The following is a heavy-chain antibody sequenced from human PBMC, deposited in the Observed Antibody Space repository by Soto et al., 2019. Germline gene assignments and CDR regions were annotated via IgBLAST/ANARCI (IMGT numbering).Heavy chain of an antibody. D-gene: IGHD2-15*01. CDR3: TTDSTQTFCDGGPCYSVQTKIHDS. CDR2: IKSKIAGETT. J-gene: IGHJ4*02. CDR1: GFTFSNGW. V-gene: IGHV3-15*01. Sequence: EVXLVXSXGGLVKPGGSLXXXCAASGFTFSNGWMSWVRQAPGKGLXXXXXIKSKIAGETTDYSAPVKGRFSXXXXXXXXXXXXXXXXXXXXXXAVYYCTTDSTQTFCDGGPCYSVQTKIHDSWGQGTLVTVSS.